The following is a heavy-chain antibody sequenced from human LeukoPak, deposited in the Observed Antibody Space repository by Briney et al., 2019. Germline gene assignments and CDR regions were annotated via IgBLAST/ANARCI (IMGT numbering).Heavy chain of an antibody. Sequence: ASVKVSCKASGYTFTNFGLSWVRQAPGQGLEWMGWISPYNGNTNYAQKVQGRVTMTTDTSTSTVYMELRSLRSDDTAVYYCARLGGWAYRDYLQEAFDYWAREPWSPSPQ. J-gene: IGHJ4*02. V-gene: IGHV1-18*01. CDR3: ARLGGWAYRDYLQEAFDY. D-gene: IGHD4-17*01. CDR1: GYTFTNFG. CDR2: ISPYNGNT.